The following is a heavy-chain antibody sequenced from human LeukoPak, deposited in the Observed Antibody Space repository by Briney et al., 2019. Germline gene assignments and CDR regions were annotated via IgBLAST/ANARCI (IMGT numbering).Heavy chain of an antibody. V-gene: IGHV3-23*01. D-gene: IGHD3-22*01. CDR3: AREYDSSGYLPSHNWFDP. Sequence: PGGSLRLSCAASGFTFSSYVMTWVRQAPGKGLEWVSLINGGGGSTYYTDSVKGRFTISRDNSKNTLYLQMNSLRAEDTAVYYCAREYDSSGYLPSHNWFDPWGQGTLVTVSS. CDR1: GFTFSSYV. J-gene: IGHJ5*02. CDR2: INGGGGST.